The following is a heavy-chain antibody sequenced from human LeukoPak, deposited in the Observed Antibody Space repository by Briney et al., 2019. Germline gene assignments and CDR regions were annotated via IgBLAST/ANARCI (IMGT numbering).Heavy chain of an antibody. J-gene: IGHJ4*02. CDR1: GFTFNTHA. V-gene: IGHV3-23*01. CDR3: AKDRPNFYETSGSYYKIKGDF. D-gene: IGHD3-10*01. Sequence: GSLRLSCEASGFTFNTHAMSWVRQAPGKGLEWVASITSSGRTPYYTDSVKGRFTISRDNSKNTLYLQMNSLRGEDTAVYYCAKDRPNFYETSGSYYKIKGDFWGQGSLVTVSS. CDR2: ITSSGRTP.